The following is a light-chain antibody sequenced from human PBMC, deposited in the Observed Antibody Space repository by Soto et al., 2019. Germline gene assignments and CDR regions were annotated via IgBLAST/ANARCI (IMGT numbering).Light chain of an antibody. CDR3: DHSYRTPRT. Sequence: DTQSTQSRSSVSGCVGGIITSNCRASQNISRYLNWYQQKPGKAANLLICADSSFQSGVPSKFSGSGYAADSTLTMSRSQPEDFATSYCDHSYRTPRTFGQGTQLDIK. CDR1: QNISRY. J-gene: IGKJ5*01. CDR2: ADS. V-gene: IGKV1-39*01.